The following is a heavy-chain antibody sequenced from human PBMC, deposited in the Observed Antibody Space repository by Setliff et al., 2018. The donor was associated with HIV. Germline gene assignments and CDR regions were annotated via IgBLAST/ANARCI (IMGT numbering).Heavy chain of an antibody. CDR1: GYTFTSYG. CDR2: ISAYNGNT. Sequence: ASVKVSCKASGYTFTSYGISWVRQAPGQGLEWMGWISAYNGNTNYAQKLQGRVTMTTDTSTSTAYMELRSLRSDDTAVYYSARDRKISAAGRPYYYYGMDVWGQGTTVTVSS. V-gene: IGHV1-18*01. D-gene: IGHD6-13*01. CDR3: ARDRKISAAGRPYYYYGMDV. J-gene: IGHJ6*02.